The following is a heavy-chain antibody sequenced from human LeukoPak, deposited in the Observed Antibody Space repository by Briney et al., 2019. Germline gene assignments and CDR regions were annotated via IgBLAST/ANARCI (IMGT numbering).Heavy chain of an antibody. V-gene: IGHV3-7*01. CDR1: GFTFSDSW. J-gene: IGHJ6*02. D-gene: IGHD3-16*01. CDR2: MNQDGSAK. Sequence: GGSLKLSCAASGFTFSDSWVSWVRQAPGKGLEWVANMNQDGSAKGYVDSVKGRFTISRDNARNSLYLQMSSLRPEDTAVYYCATYTHWVAGDVWGQGTTVTVSS. CDR3: ATYTHWVAGDV.